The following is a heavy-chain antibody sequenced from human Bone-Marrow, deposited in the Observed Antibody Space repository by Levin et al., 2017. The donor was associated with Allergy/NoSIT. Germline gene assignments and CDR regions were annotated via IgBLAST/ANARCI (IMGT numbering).Heavy chain of an antibody. D-gene: IGHD3-10*01. CDR2: INPSGST. V-gene: IGHV4-34*01. J-gene: IGHJ6*03. CDR1: GESFRGSY. Sequence: SQTLSLTCDVFGESFRGSYLSWIRHSPGKGLEWIGEINPSGSTNYNPSLKSRVTMLVDTSKNQFSLKLNSVTPADTAVYFCARVAGLRASRQSSRYYYYYMDVWGKGTAVTVSS. CDR3: ARVAGLRASRQSSRYYYYYMDV.